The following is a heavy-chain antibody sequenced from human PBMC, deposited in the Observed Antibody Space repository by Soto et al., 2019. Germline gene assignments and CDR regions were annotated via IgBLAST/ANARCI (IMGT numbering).Heavy chain of an antibody. CDR1: AGSISSYY. CDR2: IYYSGST. Sequence: SETLSLTCTVSAGSISSYYWSWIRQPPGKGLEWIGYIYYSGSTNYNPPLKSRVTISVDTSKNQFSLKLSSVTAADTAVYYCARGDRTYYYDSSGYYNAEYFQHWGQGTLVTVSS. D-gene: IGHD3-22*01. V-gene: IGHV4-59*01. CDR3: ARGDRTYYYDSSGYYNAEYFQH. J-gene: IGHJ1*01.